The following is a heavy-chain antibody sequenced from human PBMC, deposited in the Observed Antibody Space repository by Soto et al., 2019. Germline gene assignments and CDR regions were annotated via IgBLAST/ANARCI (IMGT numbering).Heavy chain of an antibody. J-gene: IGHJ6*02. CDR2: FDPEDGET. V-gene: IGHV1-24*01. CDR3: ATGVPVAVAGPYYYYGMDV. CDR1: GYTLTELS. D-gene: IGHD6-19*01. Sequence: ASVKVSCKVSGYTLTELSMHWVRQAPGEGLEWMGGFDPEDGETIYAQKFQGRVTMTEDTSTDTAYMELSSLRSEDTAVYYCATGVPVAVAGPYYYYGMDVWGQGTTVTVSS.